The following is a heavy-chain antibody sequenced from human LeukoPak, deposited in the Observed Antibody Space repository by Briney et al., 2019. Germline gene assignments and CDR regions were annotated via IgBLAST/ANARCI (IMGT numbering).Heavy chain of an antibody. CDR1: GFTFSNYG. CDR2: ISPSGNT. Sequence: GTLRLSCAASGFTFSNYGMSWVRQALGKGLEWVGEISPSGNTQYNPSLKSRVTISLDASKSQFYLKLNSVTAADTAVYYCARRVRSADYRLDYWGQGTLVTVSS. D-gene: IGHD4-11*01. CDR3: ARRVRSADYRLDY. J-gene: IGHJ4*02. V-gene: IGHV4-34*01.